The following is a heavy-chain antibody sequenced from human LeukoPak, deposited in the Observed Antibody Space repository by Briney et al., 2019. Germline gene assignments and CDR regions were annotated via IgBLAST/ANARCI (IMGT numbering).Heavy chain of an antibody. CDR1: GFSFRNYG. CDR3: AKDLITGTSPFDY. CDR2: IQYDESKI. V-gene: IGHV3-30*02. D-gene: IGHD1/OR15-1a*01. Sequence: PGGSLRLSCAASGFSFRNYGIHWVRQAPGKGLEWVAFIQYDESKIYYADSVKGRFTISRDNSKNTLYLQMNSLRPEDTAVYYCAKDLITGTSPFDYWGQGTLVTVSS. J-gene: IGHJ4*02.